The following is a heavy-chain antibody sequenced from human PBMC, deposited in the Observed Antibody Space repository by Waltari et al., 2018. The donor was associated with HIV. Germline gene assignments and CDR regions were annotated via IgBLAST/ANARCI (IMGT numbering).Heavy chain of an antibody. V-gene: IGHV4-34*02. CDR3: ARGPHTSIFGVVKYFQP. Sequence: QVQLQQWGTGLLMPSETLSLTCAVYGGSFTAYYWTWIRQSPGNGLEWIGEIDHSGSTNYNPSLKSRVTISVDASKNQFSLKVTSVTAADTGVYYCARGPHTSIFGVVKYFQPWGQGTLVSVSS. J-gene: IGHJ1*01. CDR1: GGSFTAYY. D-gene: IGHD3-3*01. CDR2: IDHSGST.